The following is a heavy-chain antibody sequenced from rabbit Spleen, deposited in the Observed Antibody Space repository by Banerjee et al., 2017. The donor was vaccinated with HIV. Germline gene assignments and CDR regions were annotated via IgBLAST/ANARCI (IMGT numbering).Heavy chain of an antibody. CDR3: ARDTGSSFSSYGMDL. J-gene: IGHJ6*01. V-gene: IGHV1S40*01. CDR1: GFSFSSTYW. CDR2: IYAGSSGFT. Sequence: QSLEESGGDLVKPGASLTLTCTDSGFSFSSTYWICWVRQAPGKGLEWIACIYAGSSGFTYHASWAKGRFTISKTSSTTLTLQMTSLTVADTATYFCARDTGSSFSSYGMDLCGPGTLVTVS. D-gene: IGHD8-1*01.